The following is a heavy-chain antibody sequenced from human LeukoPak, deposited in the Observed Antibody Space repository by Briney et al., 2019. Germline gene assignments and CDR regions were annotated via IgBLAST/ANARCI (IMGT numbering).Heavy chain of an antibody. D-gene: IGHD4-17*01. CDR3: ARARGGYGDYGNWFDP. CDR2: VFYTGST. CDR1: GDSISSYY. V-gene: IGHV4-59*01. J-gene: IGHJ5*02. Sequence: PSETLSLTCTVSGDSISSYYWAWLRQPPGKGLEWIGFVFYTGSTSYNPSLKSRVTFSLDTSNSQFSLKLTSVTPADTAVYYCARARGGYGDYGNWFDPWGPGTLVVVSS.